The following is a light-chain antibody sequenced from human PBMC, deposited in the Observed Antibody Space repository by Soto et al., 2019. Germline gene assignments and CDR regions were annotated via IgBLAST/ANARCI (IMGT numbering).Light chain of an antibody. CDR2: EVS. V-gene: IGLV2-14*01. Sequence: QSVLTQPASVSGSPGQSITISCTGSRLDIDAYDFVSWYQQHPGKAPRLIIYEVSNRPSGISNRFSGSKSGITASPTISGLQAEDEADYYCSSFTSTNALVFGAGTKVTVL. J-gene: IGLJ1*01. CDR3: SSFTSTNALV. CDR1: RLDIDAYDF.